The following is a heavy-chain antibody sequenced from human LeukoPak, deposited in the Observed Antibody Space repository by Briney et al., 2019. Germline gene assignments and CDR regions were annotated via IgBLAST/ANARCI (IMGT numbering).Heavy chain of an antibody. D-gene: IGHD6-13*01. Sequence: SETLSLTCTVSGGSISSGGYYWSCIRQPPGKGLEWIGYIYHSGSTYYNPSLKNRVTISVDRSKHQFSLKLSSVTAADTAVYYCARDLGSPFDYWGQGTLVTVSS. CDR2: IYHSGST. J-gene: IGHJ4*02. V-gene: IGHV4-30-2*01. CDR3: ARDLGSPFDY. CDR1: GGSISSGGYY.